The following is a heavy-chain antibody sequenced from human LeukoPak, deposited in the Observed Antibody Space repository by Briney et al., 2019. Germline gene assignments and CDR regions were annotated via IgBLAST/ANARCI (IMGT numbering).Heavy chain of an antibody. J-gene: IGHJ4*02. Sequence: GGSLRLSCAASGFTFSDYGMHWVRQAPGKGLEWGAFLRSERSNKYYADSVKGRFTISRDNSKNTLYLQMNSLRAEDTAVYYCAKKGYSFGWRDSYYFDYWGQGTLVTVSS. CDR1: GFTFSDYG. D-gene: IGHD6-19*01. CDR3: AKKGYSFGWRDSYYFDY. CDR2: LRSERSNK. V-gene: IGHV3-30*02.